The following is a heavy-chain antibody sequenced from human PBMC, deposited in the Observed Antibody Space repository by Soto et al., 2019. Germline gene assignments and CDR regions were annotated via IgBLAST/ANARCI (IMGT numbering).Heavy chain of an antibody. CDR1: GFTFSSYA. CDR3: AKDFQFGGSGTGYVDN. V-gene: IGHV3-23*01. J-gene: IGHJ4*02. Sequence: GGSLRLSCAASGFTFSSYAMSWVRQAPGKGLEWVSGISDSGARTYYADSVKGRFTISRDNSKNTLHLQMDSLRAEDTAVYYCAKDFQFGGSGTGYVDNWGQVT. D-gene: IGHD3-10*01. CDR2: ISDSGART.